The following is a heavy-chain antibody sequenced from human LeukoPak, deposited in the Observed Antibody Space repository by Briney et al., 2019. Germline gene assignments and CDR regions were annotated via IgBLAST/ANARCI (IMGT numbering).Heavy chain of an antibody. Sequence: SVKVSCKASGGTFSSYAISWVRQAPGQGLEWMGGIIPIFGTANYAQKFQGRVTITADESTSTAYMELSSLRSEDTAVYYCAGGLVEMATIYYYYYYGMGVWGQGTTVTVSS. V-gene: IGHV1-69*13. CDR3: AGGLVEMATIYYYYYYGMGV. CDR1: GGTFSSYA. J-gene: IGHJ6*02. D-gene: IGHD5-24*01. CDR2: IIPIFGTA.